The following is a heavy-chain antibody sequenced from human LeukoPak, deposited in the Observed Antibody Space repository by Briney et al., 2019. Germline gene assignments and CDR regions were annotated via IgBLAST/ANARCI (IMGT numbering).Heavy chain of an antibody. CDR1: GGSISSHY. CDR3: ASSRDKLDAFDI. D-gene: IGHD1-26*01. CDR2: IYYSGST. J-gene: IGHJ3*02. V-gene: IGHV4-59*11. Sequence: SETLSLTCTVSGGSISSHYWSWIRQPPGKGLEWIGYIYYSGSTNYNPSLKSRVTISVDTSKNQFSLKLSSVTAADTAVYYCASSRDKLDAFDIWGQGTMVTVSS.